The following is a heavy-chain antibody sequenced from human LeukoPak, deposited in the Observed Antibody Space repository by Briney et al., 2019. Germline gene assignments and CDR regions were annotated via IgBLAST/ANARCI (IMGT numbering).Heavy chain of an antibody. D-gene: IGHD1-1*01. CDR1: GGSISSSSYY. V-gene: IGHV4-39*07. J-gene: IGHJ4*02. Sequence: PSETLSLTCTISGGSISSSSYYWGWIRQPPGKGLEWIGSIYYSGSTYYNPSLKSRVTISVDTSKNQFSLKLSSVTAADTAVYYCARSSRLTGSFDYWGQGTLVTVSS. CDR2: IYYSGST. CDR3: ARSSRLTGSFDY.